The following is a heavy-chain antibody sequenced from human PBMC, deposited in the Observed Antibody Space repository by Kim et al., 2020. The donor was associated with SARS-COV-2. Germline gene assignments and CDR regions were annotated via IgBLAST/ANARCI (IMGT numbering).Heavy chain of an antibody. CDR3: ARGYYYGSGSHIRY. Sequence: SETLSLTCAVYGGSFSGYYWSWIRQPPGKGLEWIGEINHSGSTNYNPSLKSRVTISVDTSKNQFSLKLSSVTAADTAVYYCARGYYYGSGSHIRYWGQGTLVTVSS. CDR1: GGSFSGYY. V-gene: IGHV4-34*01. J-gene: IGHJ4*02. CDR2: INHSGST. D-gene: IGHD3-10*01.